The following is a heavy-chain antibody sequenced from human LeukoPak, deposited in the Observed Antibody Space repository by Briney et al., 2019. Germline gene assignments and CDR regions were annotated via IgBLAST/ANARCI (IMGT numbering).Heavy chain of an antibody. CDR3: ARDLVHYGDYGGYFDY. CDR1: GFTFSSYS. J-gene: IGHJ4*02. D-gene: IGHD4-17*01. CDR2: IWYDGSNK. V-gene: IGHV3-33*08. Sequence: GGSLRLSCAASGFTFSSYSMNWVRQAPGKGLEWVAVIWYDGSNKYYADSVKGRFTISRDNSKNTLYLQMNSLRAEDTAVYYCARDLVHYGDYGGYFDYWGQGTLVTVSS.